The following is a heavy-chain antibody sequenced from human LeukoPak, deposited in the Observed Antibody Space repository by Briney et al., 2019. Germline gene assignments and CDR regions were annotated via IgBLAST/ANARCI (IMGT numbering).Heavy chain of an antibody. D-gene: IGHD3-16*01. CDR1: GVSISSYY. V-gene: IGHV4-4*09. J-gene: IGHJ4*02. CDR2: IYTTGDT. CDR3: ARATPVGGVRFDY. Sequence: SSETLSLTCTVSGVSISSYYWSRIRQPPGKGLEWIGSIYTTGDTRYNPSPKSRVTISVDTSKNQFSLKLSSVTAADTAVYYCARATPVGGVRFDYWGQGTLVTVSS.